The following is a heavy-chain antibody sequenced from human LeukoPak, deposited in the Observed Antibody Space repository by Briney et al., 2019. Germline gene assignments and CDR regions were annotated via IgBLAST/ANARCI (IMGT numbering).Heavy chain of an antibody. J-gene: IGHJ4*02. CDR1: GFTFSSYS. CDR3: ARGGISLMAAAAPYYFDY. V-gene: IGHV3-21*01. CDR2: ISSSSSYI. D-gene: IGHD6-13*01. Sequence: GGSLRLSCAASGFTFSSYSMNWVRQAPGKGLEWVSTISSSSSYIYYADSVKGRFTISRDNAKNSLYLQMNSLRAEDTAVYYCARGGISLMAAAAPYYFDYWGQGTLVTVSS.